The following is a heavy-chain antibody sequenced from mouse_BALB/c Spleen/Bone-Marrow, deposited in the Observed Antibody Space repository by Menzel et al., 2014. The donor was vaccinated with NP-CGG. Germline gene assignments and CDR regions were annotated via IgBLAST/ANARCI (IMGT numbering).Heavy chain of an antibody. CDR2: ISSGGSYT. CDR3: ARHGITRLLDY. V-gene: IGHV5-9-1*01. D-gene: IGHD2-4*01. J-gene: IGHJ2*01. CDR1: GFTFSSYA. Sequence: DVMLVESGGGLVKPGGSLKLSCAASGFTFSSYAMSWVRQTPEKRLEGVATISSGGSYTYYPDSVKGRFTISRDNAKNPLYLQMSSLRSEDTAMYYCARHGITRLLDYWGQGTTLTVSS.